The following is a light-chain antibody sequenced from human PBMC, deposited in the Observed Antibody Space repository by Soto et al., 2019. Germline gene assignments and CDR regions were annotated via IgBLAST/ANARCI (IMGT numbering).Light chain of an antibody. CDR3: SSYSGTNSHYV. V-gene: IGLV2-8*01. Sequence: QSVLTQPPSEYGSFGQAVTISCTGTSSDVGGYNYVSWYQQHPGKAPKLMIYEVSERPSGVPDRFSGSKSGNTASLTVSGLQADDEADYYCSSYSGTNSHYVFGTGTKVTVL. J-gene: IGLJ1*01. CDR1: SSDVGGYNY. CDR2: EVS.